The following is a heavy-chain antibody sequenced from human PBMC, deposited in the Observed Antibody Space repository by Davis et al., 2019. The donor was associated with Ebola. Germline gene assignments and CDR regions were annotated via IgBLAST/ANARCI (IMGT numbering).Heavy chain of an antibody. CDR2: ISYDGSNK. D-gene: IGHD5-24*01. Sequence: PGGSLRLSCAASGFTFSSYGMHWVRQAPGKGLEWVAVISYDGSNKYYADSVKGRFTISRDNSKNTLYLQMNSLRAEDTAVYYCAKVEMATIGWGQGTLVTVSS. V-gene: IGHV3-30*18. CDR1: GFTFSSYG. J-gene: IGHJ4*02. CDR3: AKVEMATIG.